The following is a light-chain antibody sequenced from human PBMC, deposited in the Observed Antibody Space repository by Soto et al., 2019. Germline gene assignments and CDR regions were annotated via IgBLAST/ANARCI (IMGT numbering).Light chain of an antibody. J-gene: IGKJ4*01. V-gene: IGKV1-39*01. CDR2: GGS. CDR1: QSIGSY. Sequence: DIQMTQSPSSLSASVGDRVAITCRASQSIGSYLNWYQQKPGKAPNLLIHGGSILQSGVPPRFRGGGGGTDFTLTISSLQPEDFASYSCQQIYTIPLTVGGGPKLDIK. CDR3: QQIYTIPLT.